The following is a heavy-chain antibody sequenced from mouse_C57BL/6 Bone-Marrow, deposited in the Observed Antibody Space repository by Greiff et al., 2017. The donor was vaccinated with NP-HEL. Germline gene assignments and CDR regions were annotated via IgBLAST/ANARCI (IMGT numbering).Heavy chain of an antibody. CDR2: INPNNGGT. V-gene: IGHV1-26*01. J-gene: IGHJ3*01. Sequence: EVQLQQSGPELVKPGASVKISRKASGYTFTDYYMNWVEQSHGKSLEWIGDINPNNGGTSYNQKFKGKATLTVDKSSSTAYMELRRLTSEDSAVYYCARYLFAYWGQGTLVTVSA. CDR1: GYTFTDYY. D-gene: IGHD5-1*01. CDR3: ARYLFAY.